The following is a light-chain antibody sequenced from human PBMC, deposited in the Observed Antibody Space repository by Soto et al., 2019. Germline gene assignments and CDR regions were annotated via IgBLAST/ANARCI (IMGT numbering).Light chain of an antibody. CDR3: QQYGSSPYT. J-gene: IGKJ2*01. Sequence: EIVMTQSPATLSVSPGERATLSCRASQSVSTHLAWYQQKPGQAPRLLIYGGSTRATGIPDRFSGTGSGTDFTLTISRLEPEDFAVYYCQQYGSSPYTFGLGTKVDIK. V-gene: IGKV3-20*01. CDR2: GGS. CDR1: QSVSTH.